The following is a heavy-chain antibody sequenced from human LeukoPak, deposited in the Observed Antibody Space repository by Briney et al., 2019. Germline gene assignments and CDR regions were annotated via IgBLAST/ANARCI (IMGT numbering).Heavy chain of an antibody. CDR3: ARGHRYSSSWYVPRTIDH. CDR1: GYTFTSYG. V-gene: IGHV1-18*01. CDR2: ISAYNGNT. Sequence: ASVKVSCKASGYTFTSYGISWVRQAPGQGLEWMGWISAYNGNTNYAQKLQGRVTMTTDTSTSTAYMELRSLRSDDTAVYYCARGHRYSSSWYVPRTIDHWGQRTLVTVSS. D-gene: IGHD6-13*01. J-gene: IGHJ4*02.